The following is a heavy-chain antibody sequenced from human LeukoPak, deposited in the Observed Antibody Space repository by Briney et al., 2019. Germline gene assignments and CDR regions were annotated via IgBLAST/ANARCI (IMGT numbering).Heavy chain of an antibody. CDR2: ICTAGDT. CDR1: GFTFSSYD. J-gene: IGHJ6*02. V-gene: IGHV3-13*01. D-gene: IGHD6-13*01. Sequence: PGASLILSCAASGFTFSSYDMHLVRHATGKGLEFVSAICTAGDTYYPGSVKGRFTISRENAKNSLYLQMNSLRAGDTAVYYCARGASSSWAYYYYYYGMDVWGQGTTVTVSS. CDR3: ARGASSSWAYYYYYYGMDV.